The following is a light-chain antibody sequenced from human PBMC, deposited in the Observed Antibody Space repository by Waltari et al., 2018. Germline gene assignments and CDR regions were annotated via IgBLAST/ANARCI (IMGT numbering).Light chain of an antibody. J-gene: IGLJ2*01. V-gene: IGLV1-44*01. Sequence: QSLLTQPPSASGTPGQRVTISCSGSRSNIGSNAVSWSQQLPGTAPKLLIHSNHQRPSGVPDRFSCSKSGTSASLAISGLQSADEADYYCAAWDDSLNGHVVFGGGTKLTVL. CDR3: AAWDDSLNGHVV. CDR1: RSNIGSNA. CDR2: SNH.